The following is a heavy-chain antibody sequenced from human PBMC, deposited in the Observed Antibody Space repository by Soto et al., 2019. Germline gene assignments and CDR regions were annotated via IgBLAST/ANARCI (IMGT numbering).Heavy chain of an antibody. D-gene: IGHD3-3*01. J-gene: IGHJ6*02. CDR2: ISWNGDTM. CDR3: AKDSGRYDFYALAV. CDR1: VFTFDYYA. V-gene: IGHV3-9*01. Sequence: GGSLRLSCEASVFTFDYYAMHWVRQAPGKGLEWVSGISWNGDTMVYADSVRGRFTISRDNSKNVLYLEMTSLRREDTAMYYCAKDSGRYDFYALAVWGQGTTVTVSS.